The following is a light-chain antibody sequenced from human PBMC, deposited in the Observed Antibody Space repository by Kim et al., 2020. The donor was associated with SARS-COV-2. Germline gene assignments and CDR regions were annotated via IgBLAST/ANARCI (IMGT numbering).Light chain of an antibody. CDR3: QQYNFLPRT. J-gene: IGKJ1*01. Sequence: ASVGDTFTITCRASQAIGNYLAWYQQDPGKAPKLLIYSASTLQTGVPSRFSGTGSGTEFTLTISSLRPEDFTTYSCQQYNFLPRTFGQGTKVDIK. CDR1: QAIGNY. V-gene: IGKV1-9*01. CDR2: SAS.